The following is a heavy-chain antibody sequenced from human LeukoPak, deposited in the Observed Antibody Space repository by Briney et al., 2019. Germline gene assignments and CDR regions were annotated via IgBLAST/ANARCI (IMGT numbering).Heavy chain of an antibody. Sequence: SETLSLTCTVSGGSISSSSYYWGWIRQPPGKGLEWIGSIYYSGSTYYNPSLKSRVTISVDTSKNQFSLKLSSVTAADTAVYYCARGTYNWNVAVFDYWGQGTLVTVSS. CDR3: ARGTYNWNVAVFDY. CDR1: GGSISSSSYY. J-gene: IGHJ4*02. V-gene: IGHV4-39*07. CDR2: IYYSGST. D-gene: IGHD1-20*01.